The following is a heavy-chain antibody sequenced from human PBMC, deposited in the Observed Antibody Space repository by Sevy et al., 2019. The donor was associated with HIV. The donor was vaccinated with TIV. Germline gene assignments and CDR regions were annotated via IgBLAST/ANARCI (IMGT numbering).Heavy chain of an antibody. CDR2: IYQSGST. CDR3: ARESMVQGVLEGMDV. D-gene: IGHD3-10*01. CDR1: GGSINSGDSS. J-gene: IGHJ6*02. Sequence: SETLSLTCAVSGGSINSGDSSWSWNRQPPGKGLEWIGYIYQSGSTYYNPSLKSRVTISVDRSKNQFSLKLSSVTAADTAVYYCARESMVQGVLEGMDVWGQGTTVTVSS. V-gene: IGHV4-30-2*01.